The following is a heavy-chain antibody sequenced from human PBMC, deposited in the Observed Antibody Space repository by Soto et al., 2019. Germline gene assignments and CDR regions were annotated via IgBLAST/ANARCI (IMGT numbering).Heavy chain of an antibody. D-gene: IGHD6-25*01. J-gene: IGHJ4*02. CDR2: IYYSGST. V-gene: IGHV4-59*01. CDR3: ARDSPSSSGAFDY. Sequence: QVQLQESGPGLVKPSETLSLTCTVSGGSISSYYWSWIRQPPGKGLEWIGYIYYSGSTNYNPSLKSPVTISVDTSKTQFSLKLSSVTAADTAVYYCARDSPSSSGAFDYWGQGTLVTVSS. CDR1: GGSISSYY.